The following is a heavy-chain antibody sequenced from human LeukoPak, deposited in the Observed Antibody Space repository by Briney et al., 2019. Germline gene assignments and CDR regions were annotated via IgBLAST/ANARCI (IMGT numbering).Heavy chain of an antibody. CDR3: Y. V-gene: IGHV7-4-1*01. Sequence: ASVKVSCKASGYTFTSYAMNWVRQAPGQGLEWMGWINTNTGNPTYAQGFTGRFVFSLDTSVSTAYYCATRSDYYYGSGSYDYWGQGTLVTVSS. CDR2: INTNTGNP. J-gene: IGHJ4*02. CDR1: GYTFTSYA. D-gene: IGHD3-10*01.